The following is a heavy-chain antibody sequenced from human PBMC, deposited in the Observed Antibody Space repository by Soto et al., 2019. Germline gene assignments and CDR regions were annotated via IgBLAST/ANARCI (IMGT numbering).Heavy chain of an antibody. D-gene: IGHD2-8*01. V-gene: IGHV1-18*01. CDR2: ISAYNGNT. CDR1: GYTFPSYG. CDR3: ARGSDCTNGVCYGDDDFDY. J-gene: IGHJ4*02. Sequence: ASVKVSCKASGYTFPSYGISWVRQAPGQGLEGMGWISAYNGNTNYAQKLQGRVTMTTDTSTSTAYMELRSLRSDDTAVYYCARGSDCTNGVCYGDDDFDYWGQGTLVTVSA.